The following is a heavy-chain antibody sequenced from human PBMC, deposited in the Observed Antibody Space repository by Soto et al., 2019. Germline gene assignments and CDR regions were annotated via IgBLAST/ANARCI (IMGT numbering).Heavy chain of an antibody. V-gene: IGHV3-23*01. Sequence: GGSLRLSCAASGFTFSSYAMSWVRQAPGKGLEWVSVISGSGGSTHYADSVKGRSTISRDNSKNTLHLQVNSLRGEETAVYYCEKEADIRGYYHDYWGQGTQVNVSS. CDR2: ISGSGGST. CDR3: EKEADIRGYYHDY. D-gene: IGHD3-22*01. CDR1: GFTFSSYA. J-gene: IGHJ4*02.